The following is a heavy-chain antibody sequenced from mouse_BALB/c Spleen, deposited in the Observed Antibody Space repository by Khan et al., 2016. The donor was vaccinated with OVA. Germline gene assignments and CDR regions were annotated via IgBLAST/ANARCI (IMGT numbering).Heavy chain of an antibody. CDR1: GYSFTTYY. D-gene: IGHD3-3*01. CDR3: ARGTFDY. J-gene: IGHJ3*01. Sequence: VQLQQSGPELMKPGASVKISCKASGYSFTTYYMHWVKQSHGKSLEWIGYIDPFNGGNDYNQKFKGKATLTVEKSSTTAYMHLSSLTSEDSAVYYCARGTFDYWGQGTLVTVSA. V-gene: IGHV1-34*01. CDR2: IDPFNGGN.